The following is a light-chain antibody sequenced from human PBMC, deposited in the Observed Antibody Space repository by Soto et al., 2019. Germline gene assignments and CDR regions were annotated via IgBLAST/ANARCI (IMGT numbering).Light chain of an antibody. J-gene: IGLJ2*01. CDR2: TNN. V-gene: IGLV1-44*01. CDR1: SSNIATNS. Sequence: QSALTQQPSVSGTPGQRVTISCSGSSSNIATNSVNWYQQLPATAPRLLIYTNNRRPSEVPDRFSGSKSGTSASLAISGLQSEDEADYYCAVWDDNLNSVVFGGGTKVTVL. CDR3: AVWDDNLNSVV.